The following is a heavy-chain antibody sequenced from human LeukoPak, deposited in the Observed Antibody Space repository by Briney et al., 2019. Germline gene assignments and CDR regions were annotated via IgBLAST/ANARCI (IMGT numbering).Heavy chain of an antibody. J-gene: IGHJ4*01. CDR3: GSDPNGDYVGALGY. V-gene: IGHV3-23*01. CDR2: VASRGVGT. CDR1: GFTFSSYA. Sequence: GGSLRLSSTDSGFTFSSYALAWVRQAPGEGVEWVAAVASRGVGTHYADSVKGRCTLSRDNSKNTIYLQMNSLSAEDTAIYYCGSDPNGDYVGALGYWGRGTLVTVSS. D-gene: IGHD4-17*01.